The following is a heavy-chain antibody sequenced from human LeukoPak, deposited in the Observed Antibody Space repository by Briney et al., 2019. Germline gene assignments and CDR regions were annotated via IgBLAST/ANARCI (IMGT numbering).Heavy chain of an antibody. J-gene: IGHJ4*02. V-gene: IGHV3-43D*04. CDR1: GFTFDDYA. CDR3: AKGAELGIAAAGDY. Sequence: GGSLRLSCAASGFTFDDYAMHWVRQAPGKGLEWVSLISWDGGSTYYADSVKGRFTISRDNSKNSLYLQMNSLRAEDMALYYCAKGAELGIAAAGDYWGQGTLVTVSS. CDR2: ISWDGGST. D-gene: IGHD6-13*01.